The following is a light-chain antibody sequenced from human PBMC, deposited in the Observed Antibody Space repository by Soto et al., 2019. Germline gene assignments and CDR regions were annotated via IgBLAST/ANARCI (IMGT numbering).Light chain of an antibody. V-gene: IGKV1-39*01. CDR3: QQSYSIPFS. J-gene: IGKJ4*01. Sequence: DLQMTQSPSSLSASIGDRVTITCRASHSISIYLNWYQQKPGKAPKFLIHGASSLQGGVPPRFSGSGSWTDFTLTISSLQPEDVATYYCQQSYSIPFSFGGGTKVEIK. CDR1: HSISIY. CDR2: GAS.